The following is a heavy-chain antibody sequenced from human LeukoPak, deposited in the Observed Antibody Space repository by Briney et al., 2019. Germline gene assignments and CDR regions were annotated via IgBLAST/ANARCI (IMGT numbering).Heavy chain of an antibody. Sequence: GASVKVSCKASGYTFTSYGISWVRQAPGQGLEWMGWISAYNGNTNYAQKLQGRVTMTTDTSTSTAYMELRSLRSDDTAVYYCARELYSGYDSGALDIWGQGTMVTVSS. V-gene: IGHV1-18*01. CDR3: ARELYSGYDSGALDI. J-gene: IGHJ3*02. CDR2: ISAYNGNT. D-gene: IGHD5-12*01. CDR1: GYTFTSYG.